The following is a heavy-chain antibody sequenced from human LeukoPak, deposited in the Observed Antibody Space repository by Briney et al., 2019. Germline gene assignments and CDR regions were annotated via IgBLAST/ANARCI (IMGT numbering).Heavy chain of an antibody. CDR2: INHSGST. V-gene: IGHV4-34*01. CDR1: GGSFSGYY. Sequence: SETLSLTCAVYGGSFSGYYWSWIRQPPGKGLEWIGEINHSGSTNYNPSLKSRVTISVDTSKNQFSLKLSSVTAADTAVYYCARGPFKQAYMDVWGKGTTVTVSS. CDR3: ARGPFKQAYMDV. J-gene: IGHJ6*03.